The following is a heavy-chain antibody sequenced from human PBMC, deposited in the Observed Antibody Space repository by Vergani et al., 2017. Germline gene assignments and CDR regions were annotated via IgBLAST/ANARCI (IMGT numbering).Heavy chain of an antibody. V-gene: IGHV3-48*01. D-gene: IGHD2-15*01. CDR1: GFTFSSYS. Sequence: EVQLVESGGGLVQPGGSLRLSCAASGFTFSSYSMNWVRQAPGKGLEWVSYISSSSSTIYYADSVKGRFTISRDNAKNSLYLQMNSLRAEDTAVYYCARGRKACSGGSCYHFDYWGQGTQVTVSS. CDR3: ARGRKACSGGSCYHFDY. J-gene: IGHJ4*02. CDR2: ISSSSSTI.